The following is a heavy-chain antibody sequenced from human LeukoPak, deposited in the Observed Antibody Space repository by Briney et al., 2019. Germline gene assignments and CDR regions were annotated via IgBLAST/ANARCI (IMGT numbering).Heavy chain of an antibody. J-gene: IGHJ4*02. Sequence: GGSLRLSCAASGFTFSSYSMNWLRQAPGKGLEWVSYISSSGSTIYYADSVKGRFTISRDNAKNSLYLQMNSLRAEDTAVYYCARDSGYYDSSGYSNFDYWGQGTLVTVSS. CDR3: ARDSGYYDSSGYSNFDY. CDR2: ISSSGSTI. V-gene: IGHV3-48*04. D-gene: IGHD3-22*01. CDR1: GFTFSSYS.